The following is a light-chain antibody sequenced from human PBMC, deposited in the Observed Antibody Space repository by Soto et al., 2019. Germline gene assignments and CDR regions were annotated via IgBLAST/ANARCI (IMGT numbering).Light chain of an antibody. CDR3: HQHHSWPWR. Sequence: EIVVTQSPDALSLSPGERATLPCRASQSVSSNLAWYQQKPGQAPRLLIYGASTRAAGIPATFSGSGSGTEFTLTISSLQSEDFVVYYCHQHHSWPWRFGQGTKAAI. V-gene: IGKV3-15*01. J-gene: IGKJ1*01. CDR1: QSVSSN. CDR2: GAS.